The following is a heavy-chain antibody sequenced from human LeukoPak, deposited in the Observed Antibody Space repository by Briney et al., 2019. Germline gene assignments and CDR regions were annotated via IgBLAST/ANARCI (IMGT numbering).Heavy chain of an antibody. CDR3: ARDLPRTGYYYYGMDV. V-gene: IGHV3-21*01. Sequence: GGSLRLSCAASGFTFSSYSMNWVRQAPGKGLEWVSSISSSSSYIYYADSVKGRFTISRDNAKNSLYLQMNSLRAEDTAVYYCARDLPRTGYYYYGMDVWGQGTTVTVSS. CDR2: ISSSSSYI. CDR1: GFTFSSYS. J-gene: IGHJ6*02.